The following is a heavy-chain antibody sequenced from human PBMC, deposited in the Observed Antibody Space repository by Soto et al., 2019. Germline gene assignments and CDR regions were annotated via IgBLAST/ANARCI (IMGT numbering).Heavy chain of an antibody. V-gene: IGHV1-69*01. D-gene: IGHD6-13*01. CDR1: GGTFSSYA. CDR2: IIPIFGTA. Sequence: QVQLVQSGAEVKKPGSSVKVSCKASGGTFSSYAISWVRQAPGQGLEWMGGIIPIFGTANYAQKFQGRVTITADESTSPAYMELSSLRSEDTAVYYCARSAAASNYYYYYGMDVWGQGTTVTVSS. J-gene: IGHJ6*02. CDR3: ARSAAASNYYYYYGMDV.